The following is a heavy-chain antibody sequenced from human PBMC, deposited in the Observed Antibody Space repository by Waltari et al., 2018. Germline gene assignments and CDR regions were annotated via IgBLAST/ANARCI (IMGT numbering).Heavy chain of an antibody. J-gene: IGHJ4*02. V-gene: IGHV3-23*01. CDR3: AKDGTGGEGPWDY. D-gene: IGHD2-8*02. CDR1: GFTFSSYA. Sequence: EVQLLESGGGLVQPGGSLRLSCAASGFTFSSYAMSWVRQAPGKGLEWVSAISGSGGSTYYADSVKGRFTISRDNSKNTLYLQMNSRRAEDTAVYYCAKDGTGGEGPWDYWGQGTLVTVSS. CDR2: ISGSGGST.